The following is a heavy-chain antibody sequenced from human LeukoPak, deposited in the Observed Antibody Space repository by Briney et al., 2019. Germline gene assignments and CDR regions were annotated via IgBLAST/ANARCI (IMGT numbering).Heavy chain of an antibody. J-gene: IGHJ4*02. CDR3: ARPEGTTVSVDY. CDR2: ISPDGSTT. Sequence: GGSLRLSCAASGFTFSSHWMHWVRQAPGKGLVWASVISPDGSTTNYAEPVKGRFTISRDNAKNTLYLQMNSLRAEDTAVYYCARPEGTTVSVDYWRQGTLVTVSS. D-gene: IGHD1-7*01. CDR1: GFTFSSHW. V-gene: IGHV3-74*01.